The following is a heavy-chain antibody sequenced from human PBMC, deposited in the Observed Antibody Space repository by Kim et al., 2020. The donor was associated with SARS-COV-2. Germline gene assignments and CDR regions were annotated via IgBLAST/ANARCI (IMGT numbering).Heavy chain of an antibody. CDR1: GYTFTSYA. V-gene: IGHV1-3*01. Sequence: ASVKVSCKASGYTFTSYAMHWVRQAPGQRLEWMGWINAGNGNTKYSQKFQGRVTITRDTSASTAYMELSSLRSEDTAVYYCARARGIAVAGIGYWGQGTLVTVSS. CDR2: INAGNGNT. J-gene: IGHJ4*02. D-gene: IGHD6-19*01. CDR3: ARARGIAVAGIGY.